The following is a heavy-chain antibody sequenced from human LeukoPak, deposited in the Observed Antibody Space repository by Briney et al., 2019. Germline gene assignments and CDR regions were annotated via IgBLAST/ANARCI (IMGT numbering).Heavy chain of an antibody. Sequence: GGSLRLSCAASGFTFSSYSMNWVRQAPGKGLEWVSSISSSSSYIYYADSAKGRFTISRDNAKNSLYLQMNSLRAEDTAVYYCARVDIAVAGPDYWGQGTLVTVSS. V-gene: IGHV3-21*01. CDR1: GFTFSSYS. CDR3: ARVDIAVAGPDY. D-gene: IGHD6-19*01. CDR2: ISSSSSYI. J-gene: IGHJ4*02.